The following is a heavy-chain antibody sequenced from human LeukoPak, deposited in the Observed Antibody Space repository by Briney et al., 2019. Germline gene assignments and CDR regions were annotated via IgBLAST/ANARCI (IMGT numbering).Heavy chain of an antibody. D-gene: IGHD2-2*01. CDR1: GDSISSDNYY. V-gene: IGHV4-61*02. Sequence: PSETLSLTCAVSGDSISSDNYYWSWIRQPAGKGLEWIGRIYTTGSTNYNPSLKSRVSISVATSKNQFSLKLNSVTAADTAVYYCARERIGYCSRTSCYAGNWLDPWGQGTLVTVSS. CDR2: IYTTGST. J-gene: IGHJ5*02. CDR3: ARERIGYCSRTSCYAGNWLDP.